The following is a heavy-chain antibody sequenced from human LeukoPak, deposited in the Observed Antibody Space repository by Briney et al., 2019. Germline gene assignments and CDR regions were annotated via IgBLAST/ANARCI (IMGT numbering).Heavy chain of an antibody. V-gene: IGHV3-23*01. CDR2: ISGSGGST. J-gene: IGHJ4*02. D-gene: IGHD2-15*01. Sequence: GGSLRLSCAASGFTFSSYAMSWVRQAPGKGLEWVSAISGSGGSTYYADSVKGRFTISRDNSKNPLYLQMNSLRAEDTAVYYCARDVGYCSGGSCYSFFDYWGQGTLVTVSS. CDR1: GFTFSSYA. CDR3: ARDVGYCSGGSCYSFFDY.